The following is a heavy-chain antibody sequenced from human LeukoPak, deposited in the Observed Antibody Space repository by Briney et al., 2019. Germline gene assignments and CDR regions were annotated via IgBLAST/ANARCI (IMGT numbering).Heavy chain of an antibody. CDR2: IYYSGST. V-gene: IGHV4-59*08. CDR3: ARNSGISYGYPFDF. Sequence: SETLSLTCTVSGGSINSYYWNWIRQPPGKGLEWIGYIYYSGSTNYNPSLGSRVTMSRDASKNQFSLKLTSVTAADAAVYYCARNSGISYGYPFDFWGRGTLVTVSS. J-gene: IGHJ4*02. D-gene: IGHD5-18*01. CDR1: GGSINSYY.